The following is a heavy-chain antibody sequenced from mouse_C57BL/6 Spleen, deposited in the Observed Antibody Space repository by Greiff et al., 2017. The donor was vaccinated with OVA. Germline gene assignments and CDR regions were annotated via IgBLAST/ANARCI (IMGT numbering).Heavy chain of an antibody. CDR1: GYTFTSYW. D-gene: IGHD2-1*01. V-gene: IGHV1-50*01. Sequence: QVQLQQPGAELVKPGASVKLSCKASGYTFTSYWMQWVKQRPGQGLEWIGEIDPSDSYTNYNQKFKGKATLTVDTSSSTAYMQLSSLTSEDSAVYYCARSRGNYDYAMDYWGQGTSVTVSS. CDR2: IDPSDSYT. CDR3: ARSRGNYDYAMDY. J-gene: IGHJ4*01.